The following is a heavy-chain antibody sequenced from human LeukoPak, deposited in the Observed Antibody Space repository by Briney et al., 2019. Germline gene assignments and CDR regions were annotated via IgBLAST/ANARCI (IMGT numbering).Heavy chain of an antibody. CDR2: IYYSGST. CDR1: GGSISSSSYY. CDR3: ARVELWFGELLLYNWFDP. D-gene: IGHD3-10*01. J-gene: IGHJ5*02. Sequence: SETLSLTCTVSGGSISSSSYYWGWIRQPPGKGLEWIGRIYYSGSTYYNPSLKSRVTISVDTSKNQFSLKLSSVTAADTAVYYCARVELWFGELLLYNWFDPWGQGTLVTVSS. V-gene: IGHV4-39*07.